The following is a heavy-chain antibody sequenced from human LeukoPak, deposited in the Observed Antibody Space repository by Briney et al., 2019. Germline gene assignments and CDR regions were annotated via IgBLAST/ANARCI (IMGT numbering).Heavy chain of an antibody. CDR1: GFSLSTSGVG. V-gene: IGHV2-5*02. CDR3: AHITTVTLDY. J-gene: IGHJ4*02. D-gene: IGHD4-17*01. CDR2: IYWDDDK. Sequence: SGPTLVRPTQTLTLTCTFSGFSLSTSGVGVGWIRQSPGKALGWLALIYWDDDKRYSPSLKSRLTITKATSKNQVVLTLTNVDPVDTATYYCAHITTVTLDYWGQGTLVSVSS.